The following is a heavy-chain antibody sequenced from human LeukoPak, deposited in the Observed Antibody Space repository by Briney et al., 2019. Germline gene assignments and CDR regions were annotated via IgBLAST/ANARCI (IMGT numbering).Heavy chain of an antibody. J-gene: IGHJ4*02. CDR1: GFTFSSYA. CDR3: AKGSLRYFDWSRDYFDY. Sequence: PGGSLRLSCAASGFTFSSYAMSWVRQAPGKGLEWVSIISGTSGFTYYADSVKGRFTISRDNSKNTLYLQMNSLRAEDTAVYYCAKGSLRYFDWSRDYFDYWGQGTLVTVSS. D-gene: IGHD3-9*01. CDR2: ISGTSGFT. V-gene: IGHV3-23*01.